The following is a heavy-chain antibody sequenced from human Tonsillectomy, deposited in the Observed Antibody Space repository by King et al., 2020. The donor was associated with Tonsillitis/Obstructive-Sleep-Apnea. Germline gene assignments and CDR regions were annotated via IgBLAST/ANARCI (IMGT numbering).Heavy chain of an antibody. Sequence: VQLQESGPGLVKPSHTLSLTCTVSGGSISSGGYYWSWIRQHPGKGLEWIGYIYYSGTTYYNPSLKSRVTISVETSQSQFSLKLSSVTAADTAVYYCARGDDYDNYLDYWGQGTLVTVCS. V-gene: IGHV4-31*03. D-gene: IGHD4-17*01. CDR1: GGSISSGGYY. CDR2: IYYSGTT. CDR3: ARGDDYDNYLDY. J-gene: IGHJ4*02.